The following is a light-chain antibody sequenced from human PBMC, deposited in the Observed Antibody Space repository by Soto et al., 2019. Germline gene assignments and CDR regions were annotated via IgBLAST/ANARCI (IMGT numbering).Light chain of an antibody. V-gene: IGKV3D-15*01. CDR3: QQYNRYSLT. J-gene: IGKJ1*01. CDR2: GAS. CDR1: QGSSSY. Sequence: IALSLSPATKSAPSGAGAPLACSARQGSSSYLAWYQQKPGQAPRLLIYGASTRATGIPARFSGSGSGTEFTLTISSLQPDDFATYYCQQYNRYSLTFGQGTKVDI.